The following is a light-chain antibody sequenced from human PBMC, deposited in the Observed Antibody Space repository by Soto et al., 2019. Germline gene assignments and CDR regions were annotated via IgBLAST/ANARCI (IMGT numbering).Light chain of an antibody. CDR1: QSVSRSY. J-gene: IGKJ3*01. V-gene: IGKV3-20*01. CDR2: GAS. Sequence: EIVLTQSPGTLSLSPGERATLSCRACQSVSRSYLAWYQQKPGQAPRLLINGASSRVTGIPDRFSGSGSGTDFTLTISRLEPEDFAVYYCQQYGTSPILTFGSGPQVDI. CDR3: QQYGTSPILT.